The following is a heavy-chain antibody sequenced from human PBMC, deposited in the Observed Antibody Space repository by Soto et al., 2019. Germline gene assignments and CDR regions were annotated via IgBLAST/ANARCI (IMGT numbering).Heavy chain of an antibody. CDR3: ARLGYCSGGSCYGDYYMDV. J-gene: IGHJ6*03. CDR2: IYYSGST. Sequence: QLLESGPGLVKPSETLSLTCTVSGGSISSSSYYWGWIRQPPGKGLEWIGSIYYSGSTYYNPSLKSRVTISVDTSKNQFSLKLSSVTAADTAVYYCARLGYCSGGSCYGDYYMDVWGKGTTVTVSS. D-gene: IGHD2-15*01. CDR1: GGSISSSSYY. V-gene: IGHV4-39*01.